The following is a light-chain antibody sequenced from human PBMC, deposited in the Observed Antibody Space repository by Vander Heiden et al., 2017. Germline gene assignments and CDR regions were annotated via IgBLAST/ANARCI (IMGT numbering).Light chain of an antibody. Sequence: NFMLTQPHSVSESPGKTVTISSTGNSGDIASNYVQWYQQRPGSAPSTVIYEDNQRPSGVPDRFSGSIDSSSNSASLTISGLETEDEADYYCQSYDSSHHVVFGGGTKLTVL. V-gene: IGLV6-57*02. CDR3: QSYDSSHHVV. CDR2: EDN. J-gene: IGLJ2*01. CDR1: SGDIASNY.